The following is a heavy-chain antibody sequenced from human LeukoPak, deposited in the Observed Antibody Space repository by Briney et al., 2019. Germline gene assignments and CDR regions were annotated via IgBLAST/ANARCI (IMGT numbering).Heavy chain of an antibody. J-gene: IGHJ6*02. V-gene: IGHV4-59*08. Sequence: SETLSLTCTVSGGSISSYYWSWIRQPPGKGLEWIGYIYYSGSTNYNTSLKSRFTISVDTSKNQFSLKLSSVTAADTAVYYCARHRRDMDVWGQGTTVTVSS. CDR1: GGSISSYY. CDR3: ARHRRDMDV. CDR2: IYYSGST.